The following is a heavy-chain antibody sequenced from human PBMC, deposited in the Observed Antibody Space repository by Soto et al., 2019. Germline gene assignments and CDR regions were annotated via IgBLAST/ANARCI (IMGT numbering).Heavy chain of an antibody. CDR1: GGSISSYY. CDR3: ARGRTEPVPVSGDFDY. J-gene: IGHJ4*02. V-gene: IGHV4-4*07. D-gene: IGHD6-6*01. CDR2: IYTSGST. Sequence: SETLSLTCTVSGGSISSYYWSWIRQPAGKGLERIGRIYTSGSTNYNPSLKSRVTMSVDTSKNQFSLKLSSVTAADTAVYYCARGRTEPVPVSGDFDYWGQGTLVTVSS.